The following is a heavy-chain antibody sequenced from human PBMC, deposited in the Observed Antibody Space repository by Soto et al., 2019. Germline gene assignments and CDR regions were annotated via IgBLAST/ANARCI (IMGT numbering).Heavy chain of an antibody. V-gene: IGHV3-15*01. J-gene: IGHJ4*02. CDR1: GFTFSNAW. CDR3: TTDDPINKN. Sequence: PSETLRLSCAASGFTFSNAWMSWVRQAPGKGLEWVGRIKSKTSGETTDYAAPVKGRFTISRDDSKNTLFLQMNSLKTEDTAVYYCTTDDPINKNWGQGTLVTVSS. CDR2: IKSKTSGETT.